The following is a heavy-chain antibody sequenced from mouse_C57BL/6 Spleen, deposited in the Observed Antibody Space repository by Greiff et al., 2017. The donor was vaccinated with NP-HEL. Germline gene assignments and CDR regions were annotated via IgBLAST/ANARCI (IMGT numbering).Heavy chain of an antibody. V-gene: IGHV3-8*01. Sequence: EVQRVESGPGLAKPSQTLSLTCSVTGYSITSDYWNWIRKFPGNKLEYMGYISYSGSTYYNPSLKSRISITRDTSKNQYYLQLNAVTTEDTATYYCARSNGNYGWYFDVWGTGTTVTVSS. CDR3: ARSNGNYGWYFDV. CDR1: GYSITSDY. CDR2: ISYSGST. D-gene: IGHD2-1*01. J-gene: IGHJ1*03.